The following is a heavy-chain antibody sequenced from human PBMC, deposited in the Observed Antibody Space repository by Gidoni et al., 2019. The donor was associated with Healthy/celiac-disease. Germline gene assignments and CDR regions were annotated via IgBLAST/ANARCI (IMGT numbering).Heavy chain of an antibody. CDR2: INHSGTT. J-gene: IGHJ4*02. Sequence: QVQLQQWGEGGLKPSESLSLTCAVYGGSFIGYYWSWIRQPPGKGREWCGEINHSGTTNYNPSLTSRVTISVDTSKNQFSLKLCSVTAADTAVYYCASVPVVVVITVHKYFDYWGQGTLVTVSS. CDR1: GGSFIGYY. CDR3: ASVPVVVVITVHKYFDY. V-gene: IGHV4-34*01. D-gene: IGHD3-22*01.